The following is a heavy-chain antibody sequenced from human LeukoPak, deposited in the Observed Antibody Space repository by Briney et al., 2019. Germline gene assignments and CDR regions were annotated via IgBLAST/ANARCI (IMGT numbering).Heavy chain of an antibody. CDR1: GFTVSSNY. CDR3: ARYITVTTYYFDY. J-gene: IGHJ4*02. Sequence: GGSLRLSCAASGFTVSSNYMTWVRQAPGKGLERVSVIYNGGNTYYADSVQGRFTISRDNSKNTLYLQMNSLRAEDTAVYYCARYITVTTYYFDYWGQGILVTVSS. CDR2: IYNGGNT. D-gene: IGHD4-17*01. V-gene: IGHV3-53*01.